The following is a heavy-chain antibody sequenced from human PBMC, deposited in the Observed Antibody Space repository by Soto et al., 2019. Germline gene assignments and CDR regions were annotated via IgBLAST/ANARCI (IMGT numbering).Heavy chain of an antibody. CDR1: GGAXSGYY. CDR3: ARDKITGLFDY. D-gene: IGHD2-8*02. CDR2: INHSGST. V-gene: IGHV4-34*01. Sequence: PSDTLSLTCAGYGGAXSGYYSTWIRQPPGTGLEWIGEINHSGSTNYNPSLKSRVTISVDTSKNQFSLKLTSVTAADTAVYYCARDKITGLFDYWGQGTLVTVSS. J-gene: IGHJ4*02.